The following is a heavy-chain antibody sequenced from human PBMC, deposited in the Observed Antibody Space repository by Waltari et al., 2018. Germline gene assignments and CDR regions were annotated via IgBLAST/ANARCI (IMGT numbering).Heavy chain of an antibody. CDR3: ARAGDIVATMESYYFDY. Sequence: EVQLVESGGGVVRPGGSLRLSCAASGFTFDDYGMSWARQAPGKGLGWGSGINWNGGSTGYADSVKGRFTISRDNAKNSLYLQMNSLRAEDTALYHCARAGDIVATMESYYFDYWGQGTLVTVSS. V-gene: IGHV3-20*01. CDR1: GFTFDDYG. D-gene: IGHD5-12*01. J-gene: IGHJ4*02. CDR2: INWNGGST.